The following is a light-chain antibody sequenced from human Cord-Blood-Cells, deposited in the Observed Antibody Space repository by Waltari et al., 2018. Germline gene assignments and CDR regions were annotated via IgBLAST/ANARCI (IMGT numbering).Light chain of an antibody. CDR1: QRLLQSNVYNY. CDR3: MQALQTPIT. J-gene: IGKJ5*01. V-gene: IGKV2-28*01. CDR2: LGF. Sequence: DIVMTQSPLSLPVTPGVPASISCRSSQRLLQSNVYNYLVWYLQKPGQPPQLLIYLGFNRASGVPDRFSGSGSGTDFTLKISRVEAEDVGVYYCMQALQTPITFGQGTRLEIK.